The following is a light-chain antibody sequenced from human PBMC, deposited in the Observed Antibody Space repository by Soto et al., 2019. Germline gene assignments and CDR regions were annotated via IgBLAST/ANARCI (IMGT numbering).Light chain of an antibody. J-gene: IGKJ3*01. CDR2: DAS. Sequence: EIVLTQSQATLPLSPGERATLSCRASQSVSSYLAWYQQKPGQAPRLLIYDASNRATGIPARFSGSGSGTDFTLTISSLEPEDFAVYYCQRRSNWPPLYTFGPGTKVDIK. CDR1: QSVSSY. V-gene: IGKV3-11*01. CDR3: QRRSNWPPLYT.